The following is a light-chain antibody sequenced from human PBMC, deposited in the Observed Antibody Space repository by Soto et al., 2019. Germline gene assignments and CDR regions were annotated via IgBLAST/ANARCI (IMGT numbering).Light chain of an antibody. J-gene: IGLJ2*01. Sequence: QSALTQPAYVSGSPGQSITISCTGTSSDVGGYNYVSWYQQHPGKAPKLMIYDVSNRPSGVYNRFSGSKSGNTNSLTISGLQAEDEADYYCSSYTSSSTVVFGGGTKLTVL. V-gene: IGLV2-14*01. CDR3: SSYTSSSTVV. CDR2: DVS. CDR1: SSDVGGYNY.